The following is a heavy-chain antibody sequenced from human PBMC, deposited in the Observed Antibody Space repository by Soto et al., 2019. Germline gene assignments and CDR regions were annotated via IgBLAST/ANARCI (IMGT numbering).Heavy chain of an antibody. D-gene: IGHD3-22*01. CDR2: IIPIFGTA. CDR3: ARDDSSGYQQNDAFDI. Sequence: QVQLVQSGAEVKKPGSSVKVSCKASGGTFSSYAISWVRQAPGQGLEWMGGIIPIFGTANSAQKFQGRVTITADESTSTAYMELSSLRSEDTAVYYCARDDSSGYQQNDAFDIWGQGTMVTVSS. J-gene: IGHJ3*02. CDR1: GGTFSSYA. V-gene: IGHV1-69*01.